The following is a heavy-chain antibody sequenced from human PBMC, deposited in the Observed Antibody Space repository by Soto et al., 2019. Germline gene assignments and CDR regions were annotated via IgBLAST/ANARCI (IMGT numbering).Heavy chain of an antibody. V-gene: IGHV4-39*01. J-gene: IGHJ3*02. CDR3: ARHMYYYDSSGSYYGGKAFGI. CDR2: IYYSGTT. D-gene: IGHD3-22*01. Sequence: SETLSLTCTVSGGSISSSSYYWGWIRQPPGKGLEWIGTIYYSGTTYYHPSLKSRVTIFVDTSKNQISLKLSSVTAADTAVYYCARHMYYYDSSGSYYGGKAFGIWGQGTMVTVSS. CDR1: GGSISSSSYY.